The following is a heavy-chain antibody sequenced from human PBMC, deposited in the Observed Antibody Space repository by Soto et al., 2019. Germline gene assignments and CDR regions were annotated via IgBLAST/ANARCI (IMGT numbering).Heavy chain of an antibody. CDR3: AKGRASDCPGCTQDY. CDR1: AFTFSSYA. Sequence: EVQLLESGGGLAQPGGSLRLSCAASAFTFSSYAMSWVRQAPGQGLEWVSAVSGSGDSTYYADSVKGRFTISRDNSKNTLYLQMNSLRAEDTAVDYCAKGRASDCPGCTQDYWGQGTLVTVSS. V-gene: IGHV3-23*01. D-gene: IGHD2-21*02. J-gene: IGHJ4*02. CDR2: VSGSGDST.